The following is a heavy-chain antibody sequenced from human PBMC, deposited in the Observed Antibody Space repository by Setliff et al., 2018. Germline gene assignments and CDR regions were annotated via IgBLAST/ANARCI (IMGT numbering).Heavy chain of an antibody. D-gene: IGHD2-8*01. CDR3: AREDGPNYYYYYMDI. V-gene: IGHV4-4*08. CDR2: IQNGGNT. J-gene: IGHJ6*03. Sequence: SETLSLTCTVSGDSISRYYWSWIRQPPGKGLEWIGYIQNGGNTKYNPSLKGRVTISVDTSKNQFSLKLSAVTAADTAVYFCAREDGPNYYYYYMDIWGKGTTVTVSS. CDR1: GDSISRYY.